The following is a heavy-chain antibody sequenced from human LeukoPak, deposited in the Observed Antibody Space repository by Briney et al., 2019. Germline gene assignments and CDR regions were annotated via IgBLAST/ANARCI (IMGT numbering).Heavy chain of an antibody. Sequence: WETLSLTCTVSGGSISSYYSSWIRQPPGKGLEWFGYIYYSGSTNYNPSLKSRVTISLDTSKNQFSLKLSSVTAADTAVYYCARGSITIFGVVIDGYFDYWGQGTLVTVSS. CDR1: GGSISSYY. J-gene: IGHJ4*02. CDR2: IYYSGST. D-gene: IGHD3-3*01. CDR3: ARGSITIFGVVIDGYFDY. V-gene: IGHV4-59*01.